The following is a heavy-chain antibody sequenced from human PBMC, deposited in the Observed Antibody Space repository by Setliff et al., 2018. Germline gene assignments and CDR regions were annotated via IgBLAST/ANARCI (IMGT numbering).Heavy chain of an antibody. CDR2: INHSGNT. D-gene: IGHD6-19*01. CDR3: VRTDYSDGRYSMDV. V-gene: IGHV4-38-2*01. Sequence: LSLTCAVSGYSISSGYYWGWIRQPPGKGLEWIGEINHSGNTNYNPSLKSRVTIPVDKSTNQFSLKLNSVTAADTAVYYCVRTDYSDGRYSMDVWGKGTTVTVSS. J-gene: IGHJ6*03. CDR1: GYSISSGYY.